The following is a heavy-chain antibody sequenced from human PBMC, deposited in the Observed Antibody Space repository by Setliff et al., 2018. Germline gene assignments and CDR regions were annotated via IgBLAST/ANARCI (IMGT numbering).Heavy chain of an antibody. CDR3: AKQNSFQWLGTIDAFDI. CDR2: ISYDGSNK. J-gene: IGHJ3*02. D-gene: IGHD6-19*01. V-gene: IGHV3-30*18. Sequence: PGGSLRLSCAASGFTFSSYGMHWVRQAPGKGLEWVAVISYDGSNKYYADSVKGRFTISRDNSKNTLYLQMNSLRAEDTAVYYCAKQNSFQWLGTIDAFDIWGQGTMVTVSS. CDR1: GFTFSSYG.